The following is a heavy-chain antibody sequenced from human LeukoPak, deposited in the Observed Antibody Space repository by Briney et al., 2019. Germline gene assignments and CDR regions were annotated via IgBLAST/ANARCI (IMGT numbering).Heavy chain of an antibody. Sequence: GGSLRLSCAAPGFTFDDYTMHWVRQAPGKGLEWVSLISWDGGSTYYADSVKGRFTISRDNSKNSLYLQMNSLRTEDTALYYCAKEGWHYYYYGMDVWSQGTTVTVSS. V-gene: IGHV3-43*01. D-gene: IGHD2-15*01. CDR1: GFTFDDYT. J-gene: IGHJ6*02. CDR3: AKEGWHYYYYGMDV. CDR2: ISWDGGST.